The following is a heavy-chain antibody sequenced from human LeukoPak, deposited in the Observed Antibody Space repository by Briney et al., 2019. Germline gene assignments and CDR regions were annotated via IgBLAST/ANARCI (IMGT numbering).Heavy chain of an antibody. CDR2: IYTSGST. D-gene: IGHD3-10*01. J-gene: IGHJ5*02. CDR3: GGGVYYYGWGSYEDCFAP. Sequence: SETLSLTCTVSGGSISSYYWSWIRQPPGKGLEWIGYIYTSGSTNYNPSLKSRVTISVDTSKNQFSLKLSSVTAADTAVYYCGGGVYYYGWGSYEDCFAPWGQETLVTVSS. V-gene: IGHV4-4*09. CDR1: GGSISSYY.